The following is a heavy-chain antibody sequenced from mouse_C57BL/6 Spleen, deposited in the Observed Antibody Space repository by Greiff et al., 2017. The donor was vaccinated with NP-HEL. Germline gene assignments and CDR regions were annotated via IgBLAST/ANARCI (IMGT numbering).Heavy chain of an antibody. V-gene: IGHV1-81*01. CDR1: GYTFTSYG. CDR3: ARATTGVATDWYFDV. D-gene: IGHD1-1*01. CDR2: IYPRSGNT. J-gene: IGHJ1*03. Sequence: VQLQQSGAELARPGASVKLSCKASGYTFTSYGISWVKQRTGQGLEWIGEIYPRSGNTYYNEKFKGKATLTADKSSSTAYMELRSLTSEDAAVYFCARATTGVATDWYFDVWGTGTTVTVSS.